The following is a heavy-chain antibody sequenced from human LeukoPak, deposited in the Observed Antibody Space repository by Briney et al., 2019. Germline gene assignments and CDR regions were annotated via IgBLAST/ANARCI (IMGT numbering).Heavy chain of an antibody. Sequence: ASVKVSCKASGYTFSSYVMHWVRQAPGQRLEWMGWVNTGNGNTQYSQKFQGRITITRDTSATTAYMELSSLRSEDTAVYYCARDYSGWSNYFGPWGQGTLVTVSS. D-gene: IGHD6-19*01. CDR3: ARDYSGWSNYFGP. CDR1: GYTFSSYV. V-gene: IGHV1-3*04. CDR2: VNTGNGNT. J-gene: IGHJ5*01.